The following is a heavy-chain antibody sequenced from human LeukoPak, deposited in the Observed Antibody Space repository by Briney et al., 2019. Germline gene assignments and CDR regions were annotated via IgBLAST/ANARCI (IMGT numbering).Heavy chain of an antibody. CDR2: LIPIFGTA. CDR3: ARGDVAARTLDYYYYMDV. CDR1: GGTFSSYA. J-gene: IGHJ6*03. Sequence: GSSVKVSCQASGGTFSSYAISWVRQAPGQGLEWMGRLIPIFGTAHYAQKFQGRVTITTDESTSTAYMELSSLRSEDTAVYYCARGDVAARTLDYYYYMDVWGKGTTVTVSS. V-gene: IGHV1-69*05. D-gene: IGHD6-6*01.